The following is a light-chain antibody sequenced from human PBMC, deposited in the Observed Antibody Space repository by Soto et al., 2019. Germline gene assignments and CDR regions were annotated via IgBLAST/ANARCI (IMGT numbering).Light chain of an antibody. CDR2: DGS. CDR1: QSVDRK. Sequence: EIVLTQSPATLSFSPGERATLSGRASQSVDRKLAWYQQRPGQAPRLLIYDGSNRATGIPARFSGSGSGTDFTLTISSLDPEDFAVYYCQQRFNWPLTFGGGTKVEIK. CDR3: QQRFNWPLT. J-gene: IGKJ4*01. V-gene: IGKV3-11*01.